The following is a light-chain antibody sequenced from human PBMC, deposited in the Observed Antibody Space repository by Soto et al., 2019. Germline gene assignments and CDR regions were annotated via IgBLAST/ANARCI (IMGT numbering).Light chain of an antibody. J-gene: IGKJ4*01. CDR2: AES. CDR1: QGIANY. V-gene: IGKV1-39*01. Sequence: DIHITHAPAPRSESGGGTFTIAGRASQGIANYLNWYQHKPGQSPKLLIYAESNLQTGVPSRFRGSGSGTYFPLTITSLQPEDFATYYCQQSYSGPLSFDGGTK. CDR3: QQSYSGPLS.